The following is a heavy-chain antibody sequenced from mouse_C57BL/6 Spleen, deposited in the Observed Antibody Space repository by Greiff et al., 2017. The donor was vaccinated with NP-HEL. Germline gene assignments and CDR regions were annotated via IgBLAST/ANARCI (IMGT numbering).Heavy chain of an antibody. Sequence: VQLQQSGAELVRPGASVKLSCTASGFNIKDDYMHWVKQRPEQGLEWIGWIDPENGDTEYASKFQGKATITADTSSNTAYLQLSSLTSEDTAVYYCTGDSWFAYWGLGTLVTVSA. CDR1: GFNIKDDY. J-gene: IGHJ3*01. CDR2: IDPENGDT. CDR3: TGDSWFAY. V-gene: IGHV14-4*01.